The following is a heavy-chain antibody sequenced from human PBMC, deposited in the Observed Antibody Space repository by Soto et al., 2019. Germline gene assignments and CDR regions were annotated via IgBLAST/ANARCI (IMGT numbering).Heavy chain of an antibody. D-gene: IGHD6-13*01. J-gene: IGHJ4*02. V-gene: IGHV1-58*01. CDR3: AEDRQQRPFDY. CDR2: IVVGSGNT. Sequence: SVKLTCKASGFSFTSSAVQWVRQARGQRLEWIGWIVVGSGNTNYAQKFQERVTITRDMSTSTAYMELSSLRSEDTAVYYCAEDRQQRPFDYWGQGTLVTVSS. CDR1: GFSFTSSA.